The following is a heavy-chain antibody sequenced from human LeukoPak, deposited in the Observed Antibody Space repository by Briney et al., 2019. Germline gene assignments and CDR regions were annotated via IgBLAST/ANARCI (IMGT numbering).Heavy chain of an antibody. CDR1: GGSISSHY. CDR2: IYYSGST. Sequence: SETLSLTCTVSGGSISSHYWSWIRQPPGKGLEWIGYIYYSGSTNYNPSLKSRVTISVDTSKNQSSLKLSSVTAADTAVYYCARALRSGYLDYWGQGTLVTVSS. J-gene: IGHJ4*02. CDR3: ARALRSGYLDY. D-gene: IGHD3-22*01. V-gene: IGHV4-59*11.